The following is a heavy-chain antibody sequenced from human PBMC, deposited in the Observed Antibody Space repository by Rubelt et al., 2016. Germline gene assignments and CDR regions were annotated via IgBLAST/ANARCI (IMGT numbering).Heavy chain of an antibody. CDR1: GYSFSSYA. J-gene: IGHJ3*02. V-gene: IGHV1-3*01. D-gene: IGHD2-15*01. CDR2: INDGHDNT. Sequence: QVQLAQSGSELKDPGASVTVSCKASGYSFSSYAMNWVRQAPGQGLAWMGWINDGHDNTKHSQEFQGRVTITRDTSASTDYMELSSLRSEDTAVYYCARAAELLLSAFDIWGQGTMVTVSS. CDR3: ARAAELLLSAFDI.